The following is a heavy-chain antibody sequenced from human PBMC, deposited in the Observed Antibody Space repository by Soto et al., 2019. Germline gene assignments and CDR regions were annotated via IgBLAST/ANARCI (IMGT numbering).Heavy chain of an antibody. Sequence: GASVKLSCKASGYTFTSYAMHWVRQAPGQRLEWMGWINAGNGNTKYSQKFQGRVTITRDTSASTAYMELNSLRAEDTAVYYCARGTFYYDSHAYYGYWGQGTVVTVS. CDR1: GYTFTSYA. CDR2: INAGNGNT. J-gene: IGHJ4*02. D-gene: IGHD3-22*01. CDR3: ARGTFYYDSHAYYGY. V-gene: IGHV1-3*01.